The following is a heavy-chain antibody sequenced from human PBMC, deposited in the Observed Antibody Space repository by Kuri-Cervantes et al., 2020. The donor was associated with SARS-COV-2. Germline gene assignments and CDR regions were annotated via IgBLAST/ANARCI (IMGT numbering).Heavy chain of an antibody. V-gene: IGHV1-18*01. J-gene: IGHJ6*02. CDR1: GYTFTSYG. D-gene: IGHD2-2*01. CDR3: ARDPDIVVVPAHPYGMDV. Sequence: SVTVSCKASGYTFTSYGISWVRQAPGQGLEWMGWISAYNGNTNYAQKLHGRVTMTTDTSTSTAYMELSRLRSDDPAVYYCARDPDIVVVPAHPYGMDVWGQETTVTVSS. CDR2: ISAYNGNT.